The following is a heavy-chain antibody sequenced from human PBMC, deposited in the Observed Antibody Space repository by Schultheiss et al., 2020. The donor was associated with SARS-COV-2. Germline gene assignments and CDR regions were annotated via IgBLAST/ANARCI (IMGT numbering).Heavy chain of an antibody. CDR2: IFYSGST. CDR1: GGSISSYY. Sequence: SETLSLTFTVSGGSISSYYWSWIRQPPGKGLEWIGYIFYSGSTNYNPSLKSRVTISVDTSKNQFSLKLSSVTAADTAVYYCARGVGQQWLVQVIDYWGQGTLVTVSS. D-gene: IGHD6-19*01. CDR3: ARGVGQQWLVQVIDY. J-gene: IGHJ4*02. V-gene: IGHV4-59*01.